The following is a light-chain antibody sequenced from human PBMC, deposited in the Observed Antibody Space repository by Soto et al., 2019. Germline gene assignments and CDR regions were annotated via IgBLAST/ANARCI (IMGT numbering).Light chain of an antibody. CDR2: DAS. V-gene: IGKV1-33*01. Sequence: DIQMTQSPSSLSASVGDRVTITCQASQDISNFLNWYQQKPGKAPKLLIYDASDLETAFPSRFSGSGSGTDFTFTISSLQPEDIATYYCHQYDNLPLTFGGGTKVEIK. J-gene: IGKJ4*01. CDR3: HQYDNLPLT. CDR1: QDISNF.